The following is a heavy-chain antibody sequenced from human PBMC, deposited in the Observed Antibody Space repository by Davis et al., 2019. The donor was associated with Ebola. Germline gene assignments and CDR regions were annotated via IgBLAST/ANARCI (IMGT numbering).Heavy chain of an antibody. CDR2: INQDGSDQ. CDR1: GFSFSSYW. J-gene: IGHJ4*02. D-gene: IGHD6-19*01. V-gene: IGHV3-7*03. CDR3: TSFSSGWAFDY. Sequence: GESLKISCAASGFSFSSYWLSWVRQAPGKGLEWVANINQDGSDQQYVGSVKGRFTVSRDNAKNSLYLQMNSLKTEDTAVYYCTSFSSGWAFDYWGQGTLVTVSS.